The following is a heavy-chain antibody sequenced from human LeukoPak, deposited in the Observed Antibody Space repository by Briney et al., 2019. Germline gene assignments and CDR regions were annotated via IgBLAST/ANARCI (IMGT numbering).Heavy chain of an antibody. J-gene: IGHJ4*02. CDR1: GFTFSSYA. Sequence: GGSLRLSCAASGFTFSSYAMSWVRQAPGKGLEWVSAISGSGGSTYYADSVKGRFTISRDNSKNTLYLQVNSLRAEDTAVYYCAKPSAGYCSSTSCYSSYYFDYWGQGTLVTVSS. V-gene: IGHV3-23*01. CDR3: AKPSAGYCSSTSCYSSYYFDY. CDR2: ISGSGGST. D-gene: IGHD2-2*02.